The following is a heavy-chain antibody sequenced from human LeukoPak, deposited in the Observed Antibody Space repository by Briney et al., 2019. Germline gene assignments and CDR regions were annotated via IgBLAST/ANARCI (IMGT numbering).Heavy chain of an antibody. CDR1: GGTFSSYA. Sequence: SVKVSCKASGGTFSSYAISWVRQAPGQGLEWMGGIIPIFGTANYAQKFQGRVTITADESTSTAYMELSSLRSEDTAVYYCARVGVELELRGYFDLWGRGTLVTVSS. J-gene: IGHJ2*01. CDR3: ARVGVELELRGYFDL. CDR2: IIPIFGTA. V-gene: IGHV1-69*13. D-gene: IGHD1-7*01.